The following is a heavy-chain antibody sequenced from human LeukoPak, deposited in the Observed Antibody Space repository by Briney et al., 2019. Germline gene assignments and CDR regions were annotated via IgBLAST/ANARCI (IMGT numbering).Heavy chain of an antibody. J-gene: IGHJ4*02. CDR2: TYYRSKFYT. Sequence: SQTLSLTCAISGDSVSSNSATWNWIRQSPSRGLEWLGRTYYRSKFYTDYAPSVKSRITINPDTSKNQFSLQLNSVTPKDTAVYFCANGYYYFDYWGQGTLVTVSS. D-gene: IGHD6-25*01. V-gene: IGHV6-1*01. CDR3: ANGYYYFDY. CDR1: GDSVSSNSAT.